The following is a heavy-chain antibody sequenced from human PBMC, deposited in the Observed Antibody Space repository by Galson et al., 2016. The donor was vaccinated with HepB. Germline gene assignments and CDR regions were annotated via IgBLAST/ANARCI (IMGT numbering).Heavy chain of an antibody. J-gene: IGHJ4*02. V-gene: IGHV3-48*01. CDR1: GFTFSSYS. CDR3: ARDFDS. CDR2: ISSSSSTI. Sequence: SLRLSCAASGFTFSSYSMNWVRQAPGKGLEWVSYISSSSSTIYSAASVKGRFTISRDNAKNSLYLQMNSLRADDTAVYYCARDFDSWGRGTLVTVSS.